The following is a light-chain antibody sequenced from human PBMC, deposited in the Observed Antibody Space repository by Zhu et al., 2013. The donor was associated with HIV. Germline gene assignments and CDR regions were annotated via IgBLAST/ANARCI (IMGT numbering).Light chain of an antibody. J-gene: IGLJ1*01. CDR1: SSDIGTYNY. CDR2: EVS. CDR3: SSYTSSSTLV. Sequence: QSALTQPASVSGSPGQSITISCTGTSSDIGTYNYVSWYQQHPGRAPKLMIYEVSNRPSGVSNRFSVSKSGNTASLTISGLQAEDEADYYCSSYTSSSTLVFGTGTTVTVL. V-gene: IGLV2-14*01.